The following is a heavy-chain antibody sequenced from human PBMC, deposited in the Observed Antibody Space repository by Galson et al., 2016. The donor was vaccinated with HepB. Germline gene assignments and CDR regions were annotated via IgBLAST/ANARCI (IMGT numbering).Heavy chain of an antibody. Sequence: SLRLSCAVSGFTFEDYAMHWVRQVPGKGLEWISGISWNSDSINYAISVKGRFTISRDNAKNSLYLQMNSLRAEDTALYYCEKGRRYFDWLLGFDYWGQGILVTVSS. CDR2: ISWNSDSI. D-gene: IGHD3-9*01. CDR3: EKGRRYFDWLLGFDY. J-gene: IGHJ4*02. V-gene: IGHV3-9*01. CDR1: GFTFEDYA.